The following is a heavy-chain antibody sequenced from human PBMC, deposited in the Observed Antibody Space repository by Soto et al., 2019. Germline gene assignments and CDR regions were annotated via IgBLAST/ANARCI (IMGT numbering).Heavy chain of an antibody. V-gene: IGHV3-23*01. CDR1: GVTCSNFA. Sequence: GGSLRLSCAASGVTCSNFAMSWARHAPGKGLEWVSEITGSTGTTYYADSVRGRFIISRDNSQNTLHLQMNSLRPEDMAVYYCAKDTSSSPYYMDVWGKGTTVTVSS. J-gene: IGHJ6*03. CDR2: ITGSTGTT. CDR3: AKDTSSSPYYMDV. D-gene: IGHD2-2*01.